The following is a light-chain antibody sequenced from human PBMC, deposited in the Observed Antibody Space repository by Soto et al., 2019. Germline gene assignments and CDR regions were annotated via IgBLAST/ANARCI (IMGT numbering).Light chain of an antibody. CDR1: SSDIGAYNY. Sequence: QSVLTQPASVSGSPGQSIAISCTGTSSDIGAYNYVSWYQQYPGKAPKLMIYEVSKRPSGVSNRFSGSKSGNAASLTISGLQADDEADYYCSSFTSSLTLVFGGGTKLTVL. CDR3: SSFTSSLTLV. J-gene: IGLJ3*02. CDR2: EVS. V-gene: IGLV2-14*01.